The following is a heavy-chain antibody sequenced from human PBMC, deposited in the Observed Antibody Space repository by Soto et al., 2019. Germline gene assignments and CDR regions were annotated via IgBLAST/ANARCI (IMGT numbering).Heavy chain of an antibody. Sequence: QVQLVESGGGVVQPGRSLRLSCAASGFTFSSYGMHWVRQAPGKGLEWVALICYDGSNKYYADSVKGRFTISRDNCKKTLYLQMSSLRAEDTAVYYCAGGYGDDAAALDIWGQGTMVTVSS. CDR1: GFTFSSYG. V-gene: IGHV3-33*01. J-gene: IGHJ3*02. CDR2: ICYDGSNK. D-gene: IGHD4-17*01. CDR3: AGGYGDDAAALDI.